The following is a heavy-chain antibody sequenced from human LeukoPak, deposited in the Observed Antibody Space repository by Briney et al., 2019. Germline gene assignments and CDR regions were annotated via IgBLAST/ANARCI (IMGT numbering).Heavy chain of an antibody. J-gene: IGHJ6*03. V-gene: IGHV7-4-1*02. Sequence: ASVKVSCKASGYTFTSYAMNWVRQAPGQGLEWMGWINTNTGNPTYAQGFTGRFVSSLDTSVSTAYLQISSLKAEDTAVYYCARGSSGWFYYYYMDVWGKGTTVTVSS. CDR2: INTNTGNP. CDR3: ARGSSGWFYYYYMDV. CDR1: GYTFTSYA. D-gene: IGHD6-19*01.